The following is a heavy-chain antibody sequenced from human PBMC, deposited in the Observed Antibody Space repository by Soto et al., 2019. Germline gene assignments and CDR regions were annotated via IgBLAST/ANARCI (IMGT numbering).Heavy chain of an antibody. V-gene: IGHV4-59*01. J-gene: IGHJ4*02. D-gene: IGHD2-8*01. Sequence: SETLSLTCAVYGGSFSGYYWSWIRQPPGKGLEWNANIHYSGTTNYNPSLASRVTLSVDTSKNQFSLKMTSVTAADRAMYFCARYNSYAIDYWGRGTLVTVSS. CDR2: IHYSGTT. CDR3: ARYNSYAIDY. CDR1: GGSFSGYY.